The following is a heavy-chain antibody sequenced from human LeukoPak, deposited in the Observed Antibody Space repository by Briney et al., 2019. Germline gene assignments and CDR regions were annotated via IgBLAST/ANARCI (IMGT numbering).Heavy chain of an antibody. J-gene: IGHJ4*02. D-gene: IGHD4-11*01. Sequence: SETLSLTCTVSGDSISSSHYYWGWIRQSPGKGLEWIGSIYSGGETHYNPSLSSRVTIFLDTSKNRFSLNLISMTATDTAVYYCVRDYSNFVQGDWGQGTLVTVSS. CDR2: IYSGGET. CDR3: VRDYSNFVQGD. CDR1: GDSISSSHYY. V-gene: IGHV4-39*02.